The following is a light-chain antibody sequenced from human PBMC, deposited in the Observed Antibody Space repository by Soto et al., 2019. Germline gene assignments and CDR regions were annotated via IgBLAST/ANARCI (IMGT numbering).Light chain of an antibody. CDR3: GAWDSSLNAYI. Sequence: QSALTQPASVSGSPGQSITISCTGTSSDVGGFNYVSWYQQHPGKAPKLIIYDNNKRPSEISDRFSGSKSGTSATLAITGLQTGDEGDYSCGAWDSSLNAYIFGGGTKVTVL. CDR1: SSDVGGFNY. CDR2: DNN. J-gene: IGLJ1*01. V-gene: IGLV2-14*03.